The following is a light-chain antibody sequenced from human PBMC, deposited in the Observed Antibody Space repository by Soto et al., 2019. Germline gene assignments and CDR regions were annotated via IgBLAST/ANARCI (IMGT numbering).Light chain of an antibody. V-gene: IGLV2-8*01. CDR3: SSYAGSNNVV. CDR2: EVT. Sequence: QSALSQPPSASGSPGQSVTISCTGTSSDAGGYNYVSWYQHHPGKAPKLMIYEVTKRPSGVPDRFSGSKSGNTASLTVSGPQAEDDSDYYCSSYAGSNNVVFGGGTKLTVL. J-gene: IGLJ2*01. CDR1: SSDAGGYNY.